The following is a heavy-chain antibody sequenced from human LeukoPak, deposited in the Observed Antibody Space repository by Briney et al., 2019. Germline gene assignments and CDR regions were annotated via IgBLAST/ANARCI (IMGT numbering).Heavy chain of an antibody. Sequence: ASVKVSCKASGYTFTSYGISWVRQAPGQGLEWMGWINPNSGGTNYAQKFQGRVTMTRDTSISTAYMELSRLRSDDTAVYYCARAAKIVVVPAASSGYWGQGTLVTVSS. J-gene: IGHJ4*02. D-gene: IGHD2-2*01. CDR1: GYTFTSYG. V-gene: IGHV1-2*02. CDR2: INPNSGGT. CDR3: ARAAKIVVVPAASSGY.